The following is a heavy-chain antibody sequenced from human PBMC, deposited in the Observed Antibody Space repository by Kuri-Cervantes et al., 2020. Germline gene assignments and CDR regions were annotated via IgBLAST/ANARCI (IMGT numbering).Heavy chain of an antibody. J-gene: IGHJ3*02. CDR1: GASVSSNSAA. CDR3: ARKLWNAFDI. D-gene: IGHD3-16*01. CDR2: TYYRSKWFN. V-gene: IGHV6-1*01. Sequence: LRLSCAISGASVSSNSAAWNWIRQSPSRGLEWLGRTYYRSKWFNNYAVSVKSRITINPDTSKNQFSLQLNSVTPEDTGVYYCARKLWNAFDIWGQGTMVTVSS.